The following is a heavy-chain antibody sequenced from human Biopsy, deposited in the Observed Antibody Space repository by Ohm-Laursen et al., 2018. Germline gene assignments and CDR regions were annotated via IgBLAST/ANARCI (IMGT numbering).Heavy chain of an antibody. CDR1: GFSFSDYY. CDR3: ATTRSFDN. Sequence: LSLTCAASGFSFSDYYMIWIRQAPGKGLEWVSYISSSGRTMYYADSVKGRFTISRDNANKSLYLQMNSLRAEDTAVYYCATTRSFDNWGQGTLVTVSS. D-gene: IGHD5-24*01. CDR2: ISSSGRTM. J-gene: IGHJ4*02. V-gene: IGHV3-11*01.